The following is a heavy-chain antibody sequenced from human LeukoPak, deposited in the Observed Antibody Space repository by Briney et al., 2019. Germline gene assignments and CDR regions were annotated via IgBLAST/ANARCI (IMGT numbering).Heavy chain of an antibody. CDR3: AKDRGSSWLFQY. D-gene: IGHD6-13*01. CDR1: GLTFSSYG. CDR2: ISYDGSNK. Sequence: GRSLRLSCAASGLTFSSYGMHWVRQAPGKGLEWVAVISYDGSNKYYADSVKGRFTISRDNSKNTLYLQMNSLRAEDTAVYYCAKDRGSSWLFQYWGQGTLVTVSS. V-gene: IGHV3-30*18. J-gene: IGHJ1*01.